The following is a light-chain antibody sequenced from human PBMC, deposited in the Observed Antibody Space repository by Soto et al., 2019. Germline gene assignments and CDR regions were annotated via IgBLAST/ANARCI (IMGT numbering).Light chain of an antibody. Sequence: EIVLTQSPATLSLSPGERATLSCMASQSVSSYLAWYQQKPGQAPRLLIYGASSRATGIPDRFSGSGSGTDFTLTISRLEPEDFAVYYCQQYGSSPTTFGQGTKVDIK. CDR1: QSVSSY. CDR3: QQYGSSPTT. CDR2: GAS. J-gene: IGKJ1*01. V-gene: IGKV3-20*01.